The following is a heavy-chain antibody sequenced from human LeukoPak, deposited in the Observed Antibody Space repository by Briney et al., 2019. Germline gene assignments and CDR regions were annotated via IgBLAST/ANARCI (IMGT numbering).Heavy chain of an antibody. CDR1: GGSISSGGYY. J-gene: IGHJ2*01. CDR3: ASLVGAHPDLYFDL. CDR2: IYYSGST. V-gene: IGHV4-31*03. Sequence: SETLSLTCTVSGGSISSGGYYWSWIRQHPGKGLEWIGYIYYSGSTYYNPSLKSRVTISVDTSKNQFSLKLSSVTAADTAVYYCASLVGAHPDLYFDLWGRGTLVTVSS. D-gene: IGHD1-26*01.